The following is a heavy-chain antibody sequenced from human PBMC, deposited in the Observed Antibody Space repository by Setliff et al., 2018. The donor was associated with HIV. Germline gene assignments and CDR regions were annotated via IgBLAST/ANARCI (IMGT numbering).Heavy chain of an antibody. Sequence: GGSLRLSCAASGFTFSDYYMSWIRQAPGKRLEWISYISGSGDTIYHADSVEGRFTFSRDNAKNSLSLQMNSLRAEDTAVYFCARVTAVAGTMGYFFDSWGQGALVTVSS. J-gene: IGHJ4*02. CDR1: GFTFSDYY. D-gene: IGHD6-19*01. CDR3: ARVTAVAGTMGYFFDS. CDR2: ISGSGDTI. V-gene: IGHV3-11*04.